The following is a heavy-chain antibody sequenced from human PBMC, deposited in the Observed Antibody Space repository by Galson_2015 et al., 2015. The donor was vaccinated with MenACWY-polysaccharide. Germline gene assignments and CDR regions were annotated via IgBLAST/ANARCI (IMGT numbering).Heavy chain of an antibody. Sequence: PALVKPTQTLSLTCTFSGFSVTATGVGVGWIRQPPGKAPEWLAHIYWDGDKRFSPSLGARLTITKDTSRDQVVLTMTDVDPVDTATYYCVRLLGGASFDSWGQGTL. CDR3: VRLLGGASFDS. CDR2: IYWDGDK. D-gene: IGHD1-26*01. J-gene: IGHJ4*02. V-gene: IGHV2-5*02. CDR1: GFSVTATGVG.